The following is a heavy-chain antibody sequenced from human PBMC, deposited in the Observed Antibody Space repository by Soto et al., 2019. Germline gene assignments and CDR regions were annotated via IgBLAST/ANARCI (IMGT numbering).Heavy chain of an antibody. V-gene: IGHV1-18*01. D-gene: IGHD6-19*01. J-gene: IGHJ4*02. CDR2: ISAYNGNT. CDR3: XXXXXPXIAVA. Sequence: QVQLVQSGAEVKKPGASVKVSCKASGYTFTSYGISWVRQAPGQGLEWMGWISAYNGNTKYAQKLQGRVTMTTDTXXXXXXXXXXXXXXXXXXVXXXXXXXXPXIAVAWGQGTLVTVSS. CDR1: GYTFTSYG.